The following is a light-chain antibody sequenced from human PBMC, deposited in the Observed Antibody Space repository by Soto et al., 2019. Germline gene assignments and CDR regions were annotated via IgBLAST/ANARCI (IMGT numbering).Light chain of an antibody. Sequence: EIVLTQSPVTLSLSPGERATLSCRASQSISIYLAWYQHKAGQAPRLLIYDASSRATGVPARFSGSGSGTDFTLTISSLVPEDFAVYYCQQRIDSPLTFGGGTKMEF. J-gene: IGKJ4*01. CDR1: QSISIY. V-gene: IGKV3-11*01. CDR3: QQRIDSPLT. CDR2: DAS.